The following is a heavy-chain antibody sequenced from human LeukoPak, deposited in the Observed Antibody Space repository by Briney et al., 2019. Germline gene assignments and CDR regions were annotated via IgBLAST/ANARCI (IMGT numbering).Heavy chain of an antibody. D-gene: IGHD4-17*01. CDR1: GFTFSSYG. Sequence: PGGSLRLSCAASGFTFSSYGMHWVRQAPGKGLERVAFIRYDGSNKYYADSVKGRFTISRDNSKNTLYLQMNSLRAEDTAVYYCAKPLHTRDYGGSYYYMDVWGKGTTVSISS. J-gene: IGHJ6*03. V-gene: IGHV3-30*02. CDR3: AKPLHTRDYGGSYYYMDV. CDR2: IRYDGSNK.